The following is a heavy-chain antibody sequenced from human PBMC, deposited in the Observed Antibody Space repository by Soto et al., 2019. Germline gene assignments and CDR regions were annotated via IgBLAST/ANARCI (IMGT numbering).Heavy chain of an antibody. V-gene: IGHV3-7*03. D-gene: IGHD6-19*01. J-gene: IGHJ6*03. CDR3: ARDLASSGWYYYYYYMDV. CDR1: GFTFSSYW. CDR2: IKQDGSEK. Sequence: GESLKISCAASGFTFSSYWMSWVRQAPGKGLEWVANIKQDGSEKYYVDSVKGRFTISRDNAKNSLYLQMNSLRAEDTAVYYCARDLASSGWYYYYYYMDVWGKGTTVTVSS.